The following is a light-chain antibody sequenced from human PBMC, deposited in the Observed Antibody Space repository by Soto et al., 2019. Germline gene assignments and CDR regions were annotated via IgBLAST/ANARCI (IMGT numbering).Light chain of an antibody. J-gene: IGKJ1*01. CDR1: QSVSNN. CDR3: QQYNNWWT. CDR2: VAS. V-gene: IGKV3-15*01. Sequence: EIVMTQSPATLSVSPGERATLSCRASQSVSNNLAWYQKKPGQAPRLLIYVASSRATGIPAKFSGGGSGTEFTITITSMQPEDFAGYYCQQYNNWWTFGQGTRVEIK.